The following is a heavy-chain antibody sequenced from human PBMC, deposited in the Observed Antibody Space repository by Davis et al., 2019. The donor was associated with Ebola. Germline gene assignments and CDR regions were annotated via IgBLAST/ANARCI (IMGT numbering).Heavy chain of an antibody. CDR2: ISSSGSTI. J-gene: IGHJ4*02. CDR3: VREIIMVRGVRVLDY. Sequence: PGGSLRLSCVVSGFTFSSYEMNWVRQAPGKGLEWGSKISSSGSTIYYAGSLKGRFTISRDNAKNSLYLQMNSLRAEDTAVYYCVREIIMVRGVRVLDYWGQGTLVTVSS. D-gene: IGHD3-10*01. CDR1: GFTFSSYE. V-gene: IGHV3-48*03.